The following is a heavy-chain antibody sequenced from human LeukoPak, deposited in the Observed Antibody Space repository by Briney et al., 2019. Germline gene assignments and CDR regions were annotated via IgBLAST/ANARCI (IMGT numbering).Heavy chain of an antibody. CDR3: ARMSYYDRRGDNWFDP. J-gene: IGHJ5*02. V-gene: IGHV1-2*02. D-gene: IGHD3-22*01. CDR2: INPKSGGT. Sequence: ASVTVSFTASGYTFTAYYMHWVRQAPGQGLEWTGWINPKSGGTNYAQKFQGRGTMTRDTATSTAYMELRSLRSDDTAVYYCARMSYYDRRGDNWFDPWGQGTLVIVSS. CDR1: GYTFTAYY.